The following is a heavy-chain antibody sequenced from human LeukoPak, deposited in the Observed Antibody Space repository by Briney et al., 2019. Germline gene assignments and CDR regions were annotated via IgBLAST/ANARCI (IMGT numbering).Heavy chain of an antibody. D-gene: IGHD3-9*01. V-gene: IGHV3-48*04. CDR1: GFSFSGYS. CDR2: IRGTSSAM. Sequence: GGSLRLSCAASGFSFSGYSMNWVRQAPGKGLEWVAHIRGTSSAMNYAASVRGRFTNSRDNAKNALFLEMSSLRAEDTAVYYCARDRDWSFDYWGQGTLVTVSS. CDR3: ARDRDWSFDY. J-gene: IGHJ4*02.